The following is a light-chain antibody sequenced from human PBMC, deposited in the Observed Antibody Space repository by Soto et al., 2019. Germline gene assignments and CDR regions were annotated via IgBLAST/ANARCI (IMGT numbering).Light chain of an antibody. CDR3: NSYSSTSFYV. CDR2: QVT. V-gene: IGLV2-14*01. J-gene: IGLJ1*01. Sequence: QSAIAQPASVSGSPGQSITISCTGSGSDIVTFNYVSWYQQYPGKAPKLLIYQVTSRASGVSHRFSGSKSGNTAALTISGLQPEDEAEYYCNSYSSTSFYVFGTGTKVTVL. CDR1: GSDIVTFNY.